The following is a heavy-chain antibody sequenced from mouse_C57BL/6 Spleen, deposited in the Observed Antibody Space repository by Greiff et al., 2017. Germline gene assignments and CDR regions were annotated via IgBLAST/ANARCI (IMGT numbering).Heavy chain of an antibody. CDR2: ISGGGGNT. Sequence: EVKRVESGGGLVKPGGSLKLSCAASGFTFSSYTMSWVRQTPEKRLEWVATISGGGGNTYYPDSVKGRFTISRDNAKNTLYLQMSSLRSEDTALYYCARYDYEGAMDYWGQGTSVTVSS. D-gene: IGHD2-4*01. J-gene: IGHJ4*01. CDR3: ARYDYEGAMDY. CDR1: GFTFSSYT. V-gene: IGHV5-9*01.